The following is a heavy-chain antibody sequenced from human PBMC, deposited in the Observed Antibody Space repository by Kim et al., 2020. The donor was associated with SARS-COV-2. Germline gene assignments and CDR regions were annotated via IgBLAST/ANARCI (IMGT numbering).Heavy chain of an antibody. D-gene: IGHD2-2*01. J-gene: IGHJ4*02. CDR2: IIPIFGTA. V-gene: IGHV1-69*13. CDR1: GGTFSSYA. Sequence: SVKVSCKASGGTFSSYAISWVRQAPGQGLEWMGGIIPIFGTANYAQKFQGRVTITADESTSTAYMELSSLRSEDTAVYYCARLYCSSTSCPYDYWGQGTLVTVSS. CDR3: ARLYCSSTSCPYDY.